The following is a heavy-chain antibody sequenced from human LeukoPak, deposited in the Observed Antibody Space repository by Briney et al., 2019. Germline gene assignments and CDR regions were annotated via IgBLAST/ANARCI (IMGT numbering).Heavy chain of an antibody. V-gene: IGHV3-11*01. CDR3: ARSRGVATIPYGMDV. CDR2: ISSSGSTI. Sequence: GGSLRLSCAASGFTFSDYYMSWLRQAPGKGLVWVSYISSSGSTIYYADSVKGRFTISRDNAKNSLYLQMNSLRAEDTAVYYCARSRGVATIPYGMDVWGQGTTVTVSS. J-gene: IGHJ6*02. D-gene: IGHD5-12*01. CDR1: GFTFSDYY.